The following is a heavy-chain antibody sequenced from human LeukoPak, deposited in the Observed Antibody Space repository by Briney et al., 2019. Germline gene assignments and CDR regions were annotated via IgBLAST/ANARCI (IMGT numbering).Heavy chain of an antibody. Sequence: PSETLSLTCTVSGGSISSSSYYWGWIRQPPGKGLEWIGSIYYSGSTYYNPSLKSRVTISVDTSKNQFSLKLSSVTAADTAVYYCARPHYDILTGSSGYFDYWGQGTLVTVSS. CDR1: GGSISSSSYY. CDR3: ARPHYDILTGSSGYFDY. J-gene: IGHJ4*02. V-gene: IGHV4-39*01. D-gene: IGHD3-9*01. CDR2: IYYSGST.